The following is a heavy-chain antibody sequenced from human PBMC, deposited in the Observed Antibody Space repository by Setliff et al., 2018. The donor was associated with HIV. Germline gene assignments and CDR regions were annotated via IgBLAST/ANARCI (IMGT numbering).Heavy chain of an antibody. CDR1: DYTFTTYW. J-gene: IGHJ3*01. D-gene: IGHD6-13*01. CDR2: IYPDDSNI. CDR3: ARRDGRSMNAFQI. V-gene: IGHV5-51*01. Sequence: PGESLKISCKAVDYTFTTYWIGWVRQMPGEGLEWMGIIYPDDSNIRYNPSFQSQVTISADKSITTAYLEIHNLKASDTATYYCARRDGRSMNAFQIWGPGTRVT.